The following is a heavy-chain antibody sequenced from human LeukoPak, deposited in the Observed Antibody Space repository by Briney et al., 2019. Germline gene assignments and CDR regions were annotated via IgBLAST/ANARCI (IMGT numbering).Heavy chain of an antibody. D-gene: IGHD3-16*02. CDR2: IRYDGSNK. Sequence: PGGSLRPSCAASGFTFSSYGMHWVRQAPGKGLEWVAFIRYDGSNKYYADSVKGRFTISRDNSKNTLYLQMNSLRAEDTAVYYCAKSPTMGYVWGSYRSYFDYWGQGTLVTVSS. V-gene: IGHV3-30*02. J-gene: IGHJ4*02. CDR1: GFTFSSYG. CDR3: AKSPTMGYVWGSYRSYFDY.